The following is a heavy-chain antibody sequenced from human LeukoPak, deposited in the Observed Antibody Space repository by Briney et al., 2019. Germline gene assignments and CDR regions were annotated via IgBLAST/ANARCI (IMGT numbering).Heavy chain of an antibody. Sequence: GESLKISCKGSGYIFTNYWIVWVRQMPGKGLEWMGIIYPDDSDTRYSPSFQGQVTISADKSISTTFLQWSSLKASDTAMYYCATTSARGNPHYFDSWGQGTLVTVSS. D-gene: IGHD6-6*01. V-gene: IGHV5-51*01. CDR1: GYIFTNYW. CDR2: IYPDDSDT. CDR3: ATTSARGNPHYFDS. J-gene: IGHJ4*02.